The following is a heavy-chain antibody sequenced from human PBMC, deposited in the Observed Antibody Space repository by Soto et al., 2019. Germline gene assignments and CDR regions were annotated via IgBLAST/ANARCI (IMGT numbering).Heavy chain of an antibody. CDR1: GFTFSSYS. CDR3: AREVGVFGVVIKHFDY. D-gene: IGHD3-3*01. V-gene: IGHV3-21*01. CDR2: ISSSSSYI. J-gene: IGHJ4*02. Sequence: EVQLVESGGGLVKPGGSLRLSCAASGFTFSSYSMNWVRQAPGKGLEWVSSISSSSSYIYYADSVKGRFTISRDNAKNSLYLQMNSLRAEDTAVHYCAREVGVFGVVIKHFDYWGQGTLVTVSS.